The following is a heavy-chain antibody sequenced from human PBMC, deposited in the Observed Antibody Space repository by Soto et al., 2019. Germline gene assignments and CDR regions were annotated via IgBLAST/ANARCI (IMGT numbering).Heavy chain of an antibody. D-gene: IGHD3-10*01. CDR1: GFTFSSYA. Sequence: GGSLRLSCAASGFTFSSYAMSWVRQAPGKGLEWVSAISGSGGSTYYADSVKGRFTISRDNSKNTLYLQMNSLRAEDTAVYYCAKSERLLWFGELFGLFDYWGQGTLVTVSS. V-gene: IGHV3-23*01. CDR2: ISGSGGST. CDR3: AKSERLLWFGELFGLFDY. J-gene: IGHJ4*02.